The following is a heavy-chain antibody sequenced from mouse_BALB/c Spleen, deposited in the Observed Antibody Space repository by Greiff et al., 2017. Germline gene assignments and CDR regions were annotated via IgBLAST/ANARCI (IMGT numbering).Heavy chain of an antibody. J-gene: IGHJ2*01. CDR2: ISSGSSTI. CDR1: GFTFSSFG. CDR3: ARVRGLYYFDY. V-gene: IGHV5-17*02. D-gene: IGHD3-1*01. Sequence: EVQVVESGGGLVQPGGSRKLSCAASGFTFSSFGMHWVRQAPEKGLEWVAYISSGSSTIYYADTVKGRFTISRDNPKNTLFLQMTSLRSEDTAMYYCARVRGLYYFDYWGQGTTLTVSS.